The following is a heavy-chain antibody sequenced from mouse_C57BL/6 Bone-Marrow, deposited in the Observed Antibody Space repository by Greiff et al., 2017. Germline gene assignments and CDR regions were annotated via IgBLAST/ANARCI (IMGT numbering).Heavy chain of an antibody. D-gene: IGHD3-2*02. CDR2: IYPGSGNT. Sequence: QVQLQQSGAELVRPGASVKLSCKASGYTFTDYYINWVKQRPGQGLEWIARIYPGSGNTYYNEKLKGKATLTAEKSSSTAYMQLSSLTSEDSAVYFCARKLRLDYWGQGTTLTVSS. V-gene: IGHV1-76*01. CDR3: ARKLRLDY. J-gene: IGHJ2*01. CDR1: GYTFTDYY.